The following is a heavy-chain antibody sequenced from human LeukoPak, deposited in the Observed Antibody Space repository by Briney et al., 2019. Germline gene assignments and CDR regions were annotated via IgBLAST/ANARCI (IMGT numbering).Heavy chain of an antibody. D-gene: IGHD3-10*01. CDR2: ISGSGDST. CDR3: SRVIMVRGVIIPFDY. Sequence: PGASLRLFCAASGFTFSSYVMSWVRPAPGEGLELVSAISGSGDSTYYADSVKGRFTISRGNSKNTLYLQMNSLRAEDTAVYYCSRVIMVRGVIIPFDYWGQGPLDSVSS. V-gene: IGHV3-23*01. CDR1: GFTFSSYV. J-gene: IGHJ4*02.